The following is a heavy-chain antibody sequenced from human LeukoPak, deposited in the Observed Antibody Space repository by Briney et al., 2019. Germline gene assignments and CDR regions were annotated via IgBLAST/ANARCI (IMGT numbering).Heavy chain of an antibody. CDR1: GFTFSSYW. D-gene: IGHD2-15*01. CDR3: ARYCSGGSCFN. Sequence: GGSLRLSCAASGFTFSSYWTHWVRQAPGKGLVWVSRINTDGSSTSYADSVKGRFTISRDNAKNTLYLQMNSLRAEDTAVYYCARYCSGGSCFNWGQGTLVTVSS. V-gene: IGHV3-74*01. CDR2: INTDGSST. J-gene: IGHJ4*02.